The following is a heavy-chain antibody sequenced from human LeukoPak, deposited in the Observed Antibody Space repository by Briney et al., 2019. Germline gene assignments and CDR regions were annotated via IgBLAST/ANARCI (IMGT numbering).Heavy chain of an antibody. CDR2: IKPDGGDK. CDR3: ARNTDRDAYMAN. J-gene: IGHJ4*02. Sequence: GGSLRLSCAASGFTFSSYWMSWVRQTPGKGLEWVANIKPDGGDKKYADSVKGRFTISRDNAKSSLYLQLNSLRAEDTAVYYCARNTDRDAYMANWGQGTLVTVSS. D-gene: IGHD5-24*01. CDR1: GFTFSSYW. V-gene: IGHV3-7*01.